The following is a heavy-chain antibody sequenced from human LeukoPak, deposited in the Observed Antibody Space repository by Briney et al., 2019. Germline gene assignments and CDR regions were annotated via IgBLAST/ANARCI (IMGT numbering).Heavy chain of an antibody. J-gene: IGHJ3*02. CDR1: GFTFSSYA. V-gene: IGHV3-21*01. D-gene: IGHD1-26*01. Sequence: PGGSLRLSCAASGFTFSSYAMSWVRQAPGKGLEWVSSISSSSSYIYYADSVKGRFTISRDNAKNSLYLQMNSLRAEDTAVYYCARANGATRDAFDIWGQGTMVTVSS. CDR3: ARANGATRDAFDI. CDR2: ISSSSSYI.